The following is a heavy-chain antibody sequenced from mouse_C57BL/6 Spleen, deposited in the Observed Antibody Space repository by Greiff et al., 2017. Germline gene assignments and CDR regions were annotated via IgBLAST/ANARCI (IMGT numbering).Heavy chain of an antibody. CDR1: GYTFTSYG. V-gene: IGHV1-81*01. J-gene: IGHJ2*01. D-gene: IGHD2-3*01. CDR3: ERGLYDSYYGNYFDY. Sequence: VQLQESGAELARPGASVKLSCKASGYTFTSYGISWVKQRTGQGLEWIGEIYPRSGNTYYNEKFKGKATLTADKSSSTAYMELRSLTSEDAAVYFCERGLYDSYYGNYFDYWGQGTTLTVSS. CDR2: IYPRSGNT.